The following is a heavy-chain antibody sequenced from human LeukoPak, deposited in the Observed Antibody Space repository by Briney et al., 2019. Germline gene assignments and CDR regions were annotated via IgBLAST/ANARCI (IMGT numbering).Heavy chain of an antibody. D-gene: IGHD6-13*01. CDR3: ASSIAAAGTHPDY. V-gene: IGHV3-53*01. CDR1: GFTVSSNY. Sequence: GGSLRLSCAASGFTVSSNYMSWVRQAPGKGLEWVSVIYSGGSTYYADSVKGRFTISRDNSKNTLYLQMNSLRAEDTAVYYCASSIAAAGTHPDYWGQGTLVTVSS. J-gene: IGHJ4*02. CDR2: IYSGGST.